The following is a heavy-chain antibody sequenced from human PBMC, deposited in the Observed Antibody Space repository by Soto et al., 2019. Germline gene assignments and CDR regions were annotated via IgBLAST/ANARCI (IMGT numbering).Heavy chain of an antibody. CDR1: GGSISEKY. J-gene: IGHJ5*02. Sequence: SETLSLTCIVSGGSISEKYWNWVRQPPGKGLEWIGLIFANGHTDYNPSLKSRVTMSVDASKNQFSLRLTSMTAADTAVYYCVASLAASGLNWLDPWGRGTLVTV. CDR2: IFANGHT. V-gene: IGHV4-4*07. D-gene: IGHD6-13*01. CDR3: VASLAASGLNWLDP.